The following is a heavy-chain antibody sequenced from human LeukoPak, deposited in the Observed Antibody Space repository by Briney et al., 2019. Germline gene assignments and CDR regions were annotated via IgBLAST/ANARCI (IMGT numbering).Heavy chain of an antibody. CDR3: IPPPGY. Sequence: GGSLKLSCAASGFTFSNAWMTWVRPAPGKGLEWVGRIKSRTDGGTTDYAAPVKGRFTISRDDSKNTVYLQMNSLKIEDTAVYYCIPPPGYWGQGTLVTVSS. J-gene: IGHJ4*02. V-gene: IGHV3-15*01. CDR1: GFTFSNAW. CDR2: IKSRTDGGTT.